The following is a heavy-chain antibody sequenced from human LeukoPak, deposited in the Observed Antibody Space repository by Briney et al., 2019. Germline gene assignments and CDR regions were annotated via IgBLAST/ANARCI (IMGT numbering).Heavy chain of an antibody. CDR3: ARDLDY. V-gene: IGHV4-38-2*02. Sequence: PSETLSLTCSVSGYSITTGYYWSWIRQPPGKGLEWIGYIYHSGSTYYNPSLKSRVTISVDRSKNQFSLKLSSVTAADTAVYYCARDLDYWGQGTLVTVSS. CDR1: GYSITTGYY. CDR2: IYHSGST. J-gene: IGHJ4*02.